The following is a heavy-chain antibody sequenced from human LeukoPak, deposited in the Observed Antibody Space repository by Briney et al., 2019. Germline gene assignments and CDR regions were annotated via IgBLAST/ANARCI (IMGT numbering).Heavy chain of an antibody. CDR1: GGSISSSSYY. J-gene: IGHJ6*03. CDR2: IYYSGST. CDR3: ARERQSSGWTYYYYYYMDV. Sequence: SETLSLTCTVSGGSISSSSYYWGWIRQPPGKGLEWIGSIYYSGSTYYNPSLKSRVTISVDTSKNQFSLKLSSVTAADTAVYYCARERQSSGWTYYYYYYMDVWGKGTTVTVSS. D-gene: IGHD6-19*01. V-gene: IGHV4-39*07.